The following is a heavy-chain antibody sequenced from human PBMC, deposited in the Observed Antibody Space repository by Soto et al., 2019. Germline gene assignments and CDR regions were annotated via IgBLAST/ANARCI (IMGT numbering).Heavy chain of an antibody. V-gene: IGHV1-18*04. J-gene: IGHJ3*02. D-gene: IGHD5-12*01. CDR1: GYTFTSYG. CDR2: ISAYNGNT. CDR3: ARDRDGYNSLADAFDI. Sequence: ASEKVSCKASGYTFTSYGISWVRQAPGQGLEWMGWISAYNGNTNYAQKLQGRVTMTTDTSTSTAYMELRSLRSDDTAVYYCARDRDGYNSLADAFDIWGRGTMVTVSS.